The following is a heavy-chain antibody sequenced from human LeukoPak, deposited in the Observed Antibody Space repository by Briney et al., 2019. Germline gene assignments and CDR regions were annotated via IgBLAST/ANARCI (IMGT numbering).Heavy chain of an antibody. CDR3: ARDVGYRSWFDP. Sequence: GGSLRLSCATSGFTFSTYGMHWVRQALGKGLEWVSYISGSSTSIYHADSVKGRFTISRDNAKNSLYLQMNSLRAEDTAVYYCARDVGYRSWFDPWGQGTLVTVSS. CDR1: GFTFSTYG. D-gene: IGHD5-18*01. CDR2: ISGSSTSI. J-gene: IGHJ5*02. V-gene: IGHV3-48*01.